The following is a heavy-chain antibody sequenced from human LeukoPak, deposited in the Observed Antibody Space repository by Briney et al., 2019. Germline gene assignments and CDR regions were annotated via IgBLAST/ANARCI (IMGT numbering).Heavy chain of an antibody. CDR1: GFTFSSYA. J-gene: IGHJ4*02. Sequence: GGSLRLSCAASGFTFSSYAMSWVRQAPGKGLEWVSAISGSGGSTYYADSVKGRFTISRDNGKNSLYLEMNSLRAEDTAVYYCAREIVSSVAGNFDYWGQGTLVTVSS. V-gene: IGHV3-23*01. CDR2: ISGSGGST. D-gene: IGHD6-19*01. CDR3: AREIVSSVAGNFDY.